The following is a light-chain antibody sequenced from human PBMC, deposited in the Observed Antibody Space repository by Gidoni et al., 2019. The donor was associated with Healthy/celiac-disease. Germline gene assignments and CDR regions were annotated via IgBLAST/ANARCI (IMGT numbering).Light chain of an antibody. CDR3: QQYGSSPRT. Sequence: ERATLSCRASQSVSSSYLAWYQQKPGQAPRLLIYGASSRATGIPDRFSGSGSGTDFTLTISRLEPEDFAVYYCQQYGSSPRTFGHGTKVDIK. CDR2: GAS. J-gene: IGKJ3*01. CDR1: QSVSSSY. V-gene: IGKV3-20*01.